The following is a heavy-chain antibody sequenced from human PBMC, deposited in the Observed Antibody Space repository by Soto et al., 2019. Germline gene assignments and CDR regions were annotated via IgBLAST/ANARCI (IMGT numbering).Heavy chain of an antibody. CDR2: IYYSGST. Sequence: PSETLSLTCTVSGGSISSRSYYWGWIRQPPGKGLEWIGSIYYSGSTYYKSSLKSRITISVDTSKNQFSLKLSSVTAADTAVYYCCAGTGKSDFDFWGLGTLVTVSS. CDR3: CAGTGKSDFDF. D-gene: IGHD3-3*01. J-gene: IGHJ4*02. CDR1: GGSISSRSYY. V-gene: IGHV4-39*01.